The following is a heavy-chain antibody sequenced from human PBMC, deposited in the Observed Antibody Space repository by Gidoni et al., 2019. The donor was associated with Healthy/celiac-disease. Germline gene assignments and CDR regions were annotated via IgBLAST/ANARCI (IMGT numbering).Heavy chain of an antibody. CDR3: AKDHETYSSSWYDWFDP. V-gene: IGHV3-9*01. J-gene: IGHJ5*02. CDR1: GFTFDDIA. Sequence: EVQLVASGGGVVQPGRSLRLSCSASGFTFDDIAMHWVRQAPVQGLEWVSGISWNSGSIGYADSVKGRFTISRDNAKNSLYLQMNSLRAEDTALYYCAKDHETYSSSWYDWFDPWGQGTLVTVSS. CDR2: ISWNSGSI. D-gene: IGHD6-13*01.